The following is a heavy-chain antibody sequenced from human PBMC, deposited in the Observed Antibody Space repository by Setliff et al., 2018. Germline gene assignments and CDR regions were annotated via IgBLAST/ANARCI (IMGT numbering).Heavy chain of an antibody. CDR3: ARGRMRGSCSGPSCAYDPFDI. D-gene: IGHD2-2*01. Sequence: KSSETLSLTCTVYGGSFSSYYWSWIRQPPGKGLEWIGEINHSGSTNYNPSLTSRVTISVDTSKNQFSLKLSSVTAADTAVYYCARGRMRGSCSGPSCAYDPFDIWGQGTPVTVSS. CDR2: INHSGST. CDR1: GGSFSSYY. V-gene: IGHV4-34*01. J-gene: IGHJ3*02.